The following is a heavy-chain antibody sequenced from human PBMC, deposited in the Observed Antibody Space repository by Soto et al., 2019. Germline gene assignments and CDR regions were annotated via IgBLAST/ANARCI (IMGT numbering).Heavy chain of an antibody. Sequence: SASLSLTCPVYLGSFSGYYWSCIRQPPGKGLEWIGEINHSGSTNYNPSLKSRVTISVDTSKNQFSLKLSSVTAADTAVYYCARGLVTIFGVYYYGMDVWGQGTTVTVS. CDR2: INHSGST. V-gene: IGHV4-34*01. J-gene: IGHJ6*02. CDR3: ARGLVTIFGVYYYGMDV. D-gene: IGHD3-3*01. CDR1: LGSFSGYY.